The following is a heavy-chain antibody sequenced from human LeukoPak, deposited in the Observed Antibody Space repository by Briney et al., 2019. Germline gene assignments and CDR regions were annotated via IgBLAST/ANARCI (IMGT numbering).Heavy chain of an antibody. J-gene: IGHJ6*02. Sequence: GGSLRLSCAASGFTFSDYYMSWIRQAPGKGLEWVSYISSSVSTIYYADSVKGRFTISRDNAKNSLYLQMNSLRAEDTAVYYCAKCRAPYYYYGMDVWGQGTTVTVSS. CDR1: GFTFSDYY. CDR2: ISSSVSTI. V-gene: IGHV3-11*01. D-gene: IGHD5-24*01. CDR3: AKCRAPYYYYGMDV.